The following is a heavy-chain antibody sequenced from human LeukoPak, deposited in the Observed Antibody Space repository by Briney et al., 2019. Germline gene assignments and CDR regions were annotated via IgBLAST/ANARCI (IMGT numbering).Heavy chain of an antibody. CDR3: ARGSTRPHNWFDP. D-gene: IGHD2-2*01. CDR1: GYTFTGYY. J-gene: IGHJ5*02. V-gene: IGHV1-2*02. CDR2: INPNSGGT. Sequence: GASLKVSFKASGYTFTGYYMHWVRQAPGQGLGWMGWINPNSGGTNYAQKFQGRVTMTRDTSISTAYMELSRLRSDDTAVYYCARGSTRPHNWFDPWGQGTLVTVSS.